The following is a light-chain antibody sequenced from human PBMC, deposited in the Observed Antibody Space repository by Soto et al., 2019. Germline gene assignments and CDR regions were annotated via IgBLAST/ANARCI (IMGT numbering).Light chain of an antibody. CDR2: EVS. J-gene: IGLJ2*01. CDR3: SSYTSRSPLVV. V-gene: IGLV2-14*01. CDR1: SSDVGGYNY. Sequence: QSVLTQPASVSGSPGQSITISCTGTSSDVGGYNYVSWYQQHPGKAPKLMIYEVSNRPSGVSNRFSGSKSGNTASLTISGLQAEDEADYYCSSYTSRSPLVVFGGGPKLTVL.